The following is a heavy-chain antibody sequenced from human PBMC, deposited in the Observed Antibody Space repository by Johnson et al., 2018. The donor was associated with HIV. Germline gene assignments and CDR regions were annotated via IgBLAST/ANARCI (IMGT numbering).Heavy chain of an antibody. J-gene: IGHJ3*02. D-gene: IGHD3-16*01. CDR1: GFTFSSYG. Sequence: VQLVESGGGVVQPGGSLRLSCAASGFTFSSYGMQWVRQAPGKGLEWVAFIRYDGSNKYFADSVKGRFTISRDNSNNTLYLQMDSLRAEDTAVYYCARGRLNHFPDAFDIWGQGTMVTVSS. CDR3: ARGRLNHFPDAFDI. V-gene: IGHV3-30*02. CDR2: IRYDGSNK.